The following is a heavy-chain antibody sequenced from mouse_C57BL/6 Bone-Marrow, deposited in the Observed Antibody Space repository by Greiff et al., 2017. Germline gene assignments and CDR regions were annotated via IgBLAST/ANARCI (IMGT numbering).Heavy chain of an antibody. CDR1: GFSINSDCY. Sequence: VQLQQSGPSLVRPSQTLSLTCTVTGFSINSDCYWIWIRQFPGNKLEYIGYTFYSGITYYNPSLESRTYITRDTSNNQFSLKLSSVTTEDTATYYCARGARRYGSSYEDYAMDYWGQGTSVTVSS. CDR3: ARGARRYGSSYEDYAMDY. CDR2: TFYSGIT. V-gene: IGHV3-3*01. D-gene: IGHD1-1*01. J-gene: IGHJ4*01.